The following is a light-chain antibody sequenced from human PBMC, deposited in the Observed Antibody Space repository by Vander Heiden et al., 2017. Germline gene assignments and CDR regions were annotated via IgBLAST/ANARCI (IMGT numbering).Light chain of an antibody. CDR2: HAS. CDR1: QGMVRA. CDR3: HQYNSYPYT. Sequence: AIQLTQSPPSPSASVGDRVTITRRTSQGMVRAFAWYQQKPGKVPELLIDHASILQDGGPATFSGGGCGADVTLTTSSLQPADFATDYCHQYNSYPYTFGQGTKLEIK. V-gene: IGKV1-13*02. J-gene: IGKJ2*01.